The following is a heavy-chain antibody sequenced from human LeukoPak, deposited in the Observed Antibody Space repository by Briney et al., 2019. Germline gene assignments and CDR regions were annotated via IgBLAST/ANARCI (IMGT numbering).Heavy chain of an antibody. V-gene: IGHV4-39*01. J-gene: IGHJ4*02. CDR2: IHCSGRT. CDR1: GGSISSSNFY. Sequence: SETLSLTCTVSGGSISSSNFYWGWIRQPPGKGLEWIATIHCSGRTYYNPSLKSRVTISVDTSKNQFSLKLSSVAAADTAVYYCARLPLLPYSSGYYDYWGQGTLVTVSS. D-gene: IGHD6-19*01. CDR3: ARLPLLPYSSGYYDY.